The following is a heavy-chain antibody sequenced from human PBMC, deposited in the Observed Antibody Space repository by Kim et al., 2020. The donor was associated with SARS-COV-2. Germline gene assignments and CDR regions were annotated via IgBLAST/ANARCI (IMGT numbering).Heavy chain of an antibody. J-gene: IGHJ3*02. D-gene: IGHD2-2*01. CDR3: ASQQRDVIVVVPAAMNAFDI. V-gene: IGHV4-39*01. Sequence: SETLSLTCTVSGGSISSSSYYWGWIRQPPGKGLEWIGSIYYSGSTYYNPSLKSRVTISVDTSKNQFSLKLSSVTAADTAVYYCASQQRDVIVVVPAAMNAFDIWGQGTMVTVSS. CDR1: GGSISSSSYY. CDR2: IYYSGST.